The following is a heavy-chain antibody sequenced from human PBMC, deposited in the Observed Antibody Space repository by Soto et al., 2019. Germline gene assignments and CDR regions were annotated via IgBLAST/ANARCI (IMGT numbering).Heavy chain of an antibody. CDR3: ARECYYYDSSGYWTRGLVFDI. V-gene: IGHV4-4*02. D-gene: IGHD3-22*01. Sequence: SETLSLTCAVSGGSITSTNWWSWVRQPPGKGLEWIGEIYHSGTTNYNPSLKSRVTISVDTSKNQFSLKLTSVTAADTAVYYCARECYYYDSSGYWTRGLVFDIRGQGTLVTGSS. J-gene: IGHJ3*02. CDR2: IYHSGTT. CDR1: GGSITSTNW.